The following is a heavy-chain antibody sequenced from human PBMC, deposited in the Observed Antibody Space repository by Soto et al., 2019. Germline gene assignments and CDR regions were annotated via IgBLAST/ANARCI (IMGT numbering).Heavy chain of an antibody. J-gene: IGHJ6*02. V-gene: IGHV3-7*03. CDR2: IKRDGSEK. CDR3: ARARPNYDFWSGYYTKLYYYYYGMDV. D-gene: IGHD3-3*01. Sequence: PGGSLRLSCAASGFTFSSYWMIWVRQAPGKGLEWVANIKRDGSEKYYVDSVKGRFTISRDNAKNSLYLQMNSLRAEDTAVYYCARARPNYDFWSGYYTKLYYYYYGMDVWGQGTTVTVSS. CDR1: GFTFSSYW.